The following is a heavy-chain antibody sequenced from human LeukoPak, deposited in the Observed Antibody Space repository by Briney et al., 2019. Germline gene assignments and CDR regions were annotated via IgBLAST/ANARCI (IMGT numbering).Heavy chain of an antibody. J-gene: IGHJ5*02. CDR3: ARGRQQLVGWFDP. CDR2: IYYSGST. Sequence: PSETLSLTCTVSGGSISSYYWSWIRQPPGKGLGWIGYIYYSGSTNYNPSLKSRVTISVDTSKNQFSLKLSSVTAADTAVYYCARGRQQLVGWFDPWGQGTLVTVSS. D-gene: IGHD6-13*01. V-gene: IGHV4-59*08. CDR1: GGSISSYY.